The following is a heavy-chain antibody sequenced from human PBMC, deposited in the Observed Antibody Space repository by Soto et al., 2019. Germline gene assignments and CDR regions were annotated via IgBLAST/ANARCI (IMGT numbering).Heavy chain of an antibody. D-gene: IGHD1-26*01. CDR3: ARDLGVGAASDY. J-gene: IGHJ4*02. CDR2: INAGNGNT. V-gene: IGHV1-3*01. CDR1: VYTFTSNA. Sequence: GASVKVSCKASVYTFTSNAMHWVRQAPGQRLEWMGWINAGNGNTKYSQKFQGRVTITRDTSASTAYMELSSLRSEDTAVYYCARDLGVGAASDYWGQGTLVTVSS.